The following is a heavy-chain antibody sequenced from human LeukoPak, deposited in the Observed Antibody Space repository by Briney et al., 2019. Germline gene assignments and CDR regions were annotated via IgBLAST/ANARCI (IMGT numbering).Heavy chain of an antibody. V-gene: IGHV3-15*01. CDR1: GFTFSNAW. D-gene: IGHD3-10*01. CDR2: LKSKADGGTT. J-gene: IGHJ4*02. CDR3: TTLLWFGEFSNPFDC. Sequence: PGGSLRLSCAVSGFTFSNAWMSWVRQAPGKGLEWVGRLKSKADGGTTDYAAPVKGRFTISRDDSKNTLYLQMNSLKTEDTAVYYCTTLLWFGEFSNPFDCWGQGTLVTVSS.